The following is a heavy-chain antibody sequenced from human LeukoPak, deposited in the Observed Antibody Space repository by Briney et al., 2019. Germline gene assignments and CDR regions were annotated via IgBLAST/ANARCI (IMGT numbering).Heavy chain of an antibody. CDR2: ISGSGGAT. CDR3: AKGQSYYYDTSGYYYDY. CDR1: GFTFSSYA. J-gene: IGHJ4*02. Sequence: PGGSLRLSCAASGFTFSSYAMSWVRQAPGKGLEWVSGISGSGGATYHADSVKGRFSISRDNSRNTLHLQMSSLRAEDTAVYYCAKGQSYYYDTSGYYYDYWGQGTLVTVSS. V-gene: IGHV3-23*01. D-gene: IGHD3-22*01.